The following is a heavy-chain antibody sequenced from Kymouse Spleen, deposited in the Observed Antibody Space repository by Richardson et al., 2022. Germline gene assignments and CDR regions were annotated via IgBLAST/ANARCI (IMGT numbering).Heavy chain of an antibody. D-gene: IGHD4-17*01. CDR2: ISWNSGSI. V-gene: IGHV3-9*01. CDR1: GFTFDDYA. Sequence: EVQLVESGGGLVQPGRSLRLSCAASGFTFDDYAMHWVRQAPGKGLEWVSGISWNSGSIGYADSVKGRFTISRDNAKNSLYLQMNSLRAEDTALYYCAKDNDYGDYVYFDYWGQGTLVTVSS. J-gene: IGHJ4*02. CDR3: AKDNDYGDYVYFDY.